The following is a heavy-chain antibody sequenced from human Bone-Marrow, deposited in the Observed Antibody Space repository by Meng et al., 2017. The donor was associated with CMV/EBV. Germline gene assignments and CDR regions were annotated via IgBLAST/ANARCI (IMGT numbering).Heavy chain of an antibody. Sequence: ASVKVSCKASGYTFTNCFIHWVRQAPGQGLEWMARINPSGDSTTYAQKFQGRVTLTRDTSTTTASLELTSLTAEDTAVYYCARDAPADDKWDWVQGTLVTVSS. V-gene: IGHV1-46*01. CDR2: INPSGDST. J-gene: IGHJ1*01. D-gene: IGHD3-9*01. CDR3: ARDAPADDKWD. CDR1: GYTFTNCF.